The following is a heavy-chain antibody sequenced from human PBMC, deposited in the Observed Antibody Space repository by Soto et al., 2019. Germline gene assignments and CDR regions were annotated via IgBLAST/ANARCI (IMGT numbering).Heavy chain of an antibody. Sequence: QVHLVQSGAEVKKPGASVKVSCKGSGYAFTTYGITWVRQAPGQGLEWMGWISAYNGNTNYAQQLQGRVTVTRATSTSTAYMELRSLRSDDTAVYYCARGRYGDYWGQGALVTVSS. V-gene: IGHV1-18*01. J-gene: IGHJ4*02. CDR1: GYAFTTYG. CDR2: ISAYNGNT. D-gene: IGHD1-1*01. CDR3: ARGRYGDY.